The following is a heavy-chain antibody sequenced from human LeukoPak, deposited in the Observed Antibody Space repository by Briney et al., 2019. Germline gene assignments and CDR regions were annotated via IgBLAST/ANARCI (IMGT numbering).Heavy chain of an antibody. CDR1: GVSISSSNW. CDR3: ARVARDYDYGMDV. V-gene: IGHV4-4*02. Sequence: SGTLFLTYAVSGVSISSSNWRSWVRQPPGKGLEWIGEIYHSGSTNYNPSLKSRVTISVSTTKNQLYLKLSSVTAADTDVYSCARVARDYDYGMDVWGQGTTVTVSS. CDR2: IYHSGST. J-gene: IGHJ6*02.